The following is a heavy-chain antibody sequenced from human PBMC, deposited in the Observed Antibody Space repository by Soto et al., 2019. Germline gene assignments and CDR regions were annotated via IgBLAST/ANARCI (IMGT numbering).Heavy chain of an antibody. CDR3: ASGVRAETYYNAFDY. Sequence: QVQLVESGGGVVQPGSSLRLSCAASGFSFKNYAFHWVRQAPGKGLEWVALISHNDEPKIFYADSVQGRFTISRDNFKNTVYLQMNSLRDEDTGVYHCASGVRAETYYNAFDYWGQGTQVTVSS. D-gene: IGHD3-10*01. V-gene: IGHV3-30-3*01. J-gene: IGHJ4*01. CDR2: ISHNDEPKI. CDR1: GFSFKNYA.